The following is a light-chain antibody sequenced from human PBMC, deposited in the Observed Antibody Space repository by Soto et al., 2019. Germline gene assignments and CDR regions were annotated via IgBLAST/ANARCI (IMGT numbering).Light chain of an antibody. Sequence: EIVLTQSPGTLSLSPGERATLSCRASQSVRSSYLAWYQQKPGQAPRLLIYGASSGATGIPDRFSGSGSGTDFTLTISRLEPEDLAVYYCQQYGSSPTFGGGPKVEIK. CDR3: QQYGSSPT. CDR1: QSVRSSY. CDR2: GAS. J-gene: IGKJ4*01. V-gene: IGKV3-20*01.